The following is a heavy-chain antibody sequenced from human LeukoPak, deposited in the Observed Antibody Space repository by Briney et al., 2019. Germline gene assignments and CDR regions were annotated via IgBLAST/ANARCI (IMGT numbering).Heavy chain of an antibody. CDR1: GGTFSSYA. J-gene: IGHJ4*02. D-gene: IGHD3-10*02. CDR2: INPSGGST. V-gene: IGHV1-46*01. CDR3: ARDYGSDVRTRPFDY. Sequence: ASVKVSCKASGGTFSSYAISWVRQAPGQGLEWMGIINPSGGSTSYAQKFQGRVTMTRDTSTSTVYMELSSLRSEDTAVYYCARDYGSDVRTRPFDYWGQGTLVTVSS.